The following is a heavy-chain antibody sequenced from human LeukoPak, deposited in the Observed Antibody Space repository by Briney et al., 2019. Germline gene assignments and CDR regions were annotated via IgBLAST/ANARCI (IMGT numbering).Heavy chain of an antibody. D-gene: IGHD3-10*01. CDR1: GFIISDNF. CDR3: ARDTDYYGSGRQGYFDH. J-gene: IGHJ1*01. V-gene: IGHV3-66*01. Sequence: PGGSLRLSCAVSGFIISDNFMGWVRQTPGKGLEWVSLIFSGGETYSADSVKGRFAISKDNSKNTLHLQMNSLRVEDTAMYYCARDTDYYGSGRQGYFDHWGQGTLVTVSS. CDR2: IFSGGET.